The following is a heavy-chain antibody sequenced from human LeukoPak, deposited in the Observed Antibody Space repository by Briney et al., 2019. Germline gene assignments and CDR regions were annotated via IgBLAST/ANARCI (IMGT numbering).Heavy chain of an antibody. CDR3: AREYCSGGSCYSDY. J-gene: IGHJ4*02. V-gene: IGHV1-18*04. D-gene: IGHD2-15*01. Sequence: APVKVSCKASGYTFTGYYMHWVRQAPGQGLEWMGWISAYNGNTNYAQKLQGRVTMTTDTSTSTAYMELRSLRSDDTAVYYCAREYCSGGSCYSDYWGQGTLVTVSS. CDR2: ISAYNGNT. CDR1: GYTFTGYY.